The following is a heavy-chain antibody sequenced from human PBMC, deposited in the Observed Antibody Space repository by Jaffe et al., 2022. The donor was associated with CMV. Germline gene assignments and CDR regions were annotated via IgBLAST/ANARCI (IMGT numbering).Heavy chain of an antibody. CDR3: ARGKTADF. V-gene: IGHV3-7*03. CDR2: IKEDGSEK. Sequence: EVQLVESGGGLVQPGGSLRLSCVTSGFTFTTYWMTWVRQAPGKGLEWVANIKEDGSEKTYMDSLKGRFTIYRDNVKGLLSLQMDSLRADDTAVYYCARGKTADFWGQGTLVTVSS. D-gene: IGHD1-1*01. J-gene: IGHJ4*02. CDR1: GFTFTTYW.